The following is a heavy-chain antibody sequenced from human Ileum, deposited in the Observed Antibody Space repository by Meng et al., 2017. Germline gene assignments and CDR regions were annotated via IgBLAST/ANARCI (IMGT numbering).Heavy chain of an antibody. J-gene: IGHJ4*02. CDR3: VSERRRSYFFDY. CDR1: GGSITSGEYY. Sequence: QVQLQESGPGLVKPAQTLYRKCPVSGGSITSGEYYWSWIRQPPGKGLEWIGYIFYTGATYSNPSLKSRVTVSLDTSKSQFSLKLSSVTAADTAIYYCVSERRRSYFFDYWGQGTLVTVSS. CDR2: IFYTGAT. V-gene: IGHV4-30-4*01.